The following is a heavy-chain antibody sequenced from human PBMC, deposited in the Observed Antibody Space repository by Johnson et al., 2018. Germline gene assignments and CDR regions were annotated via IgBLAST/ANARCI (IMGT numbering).Heavy chain of an antibody. D-gene: IGHD6-19*01. Sequence: VQLVESGGGLVQPGGSLRLSCAASGFTFSSYAMSWVRQAPGKGLEWVSAISGSGGSTYYAESVKGRFTISGDNSKNTRYRKMNSLRAEDTAVYYCAKDGRSSGGITRARNCEHWGQVSLVTVSS. J-gene: IGHJ1*01. CDR1: GFTFSSYA. CDR3: AKDGRSSGGITRARNCEH. CDR2: ISGSGGST. V-gene: IGHV3-23*04.